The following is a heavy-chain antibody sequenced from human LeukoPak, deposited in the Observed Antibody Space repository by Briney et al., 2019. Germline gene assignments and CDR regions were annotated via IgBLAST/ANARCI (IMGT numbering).Heavy chain of an antibody. Sequence: GASVKVSCKASGYTFTGYYMHWVRQAPGQGLEWMGWINPNSGGTNYAQKFQGRVTMTRDTSISTAYMELSRLRSDDTAVYYCAVPYDSSGYHYYDYWGQGTLVTVSS. V-gene: IGHV1-2*02. D-gene: IGHD3-22*01. J-gene: IGHJ4*02. CDR3: AVPYDSSGYHYYDY. CDR1: GYTFTGYY. CDR2: INPNSGGT.